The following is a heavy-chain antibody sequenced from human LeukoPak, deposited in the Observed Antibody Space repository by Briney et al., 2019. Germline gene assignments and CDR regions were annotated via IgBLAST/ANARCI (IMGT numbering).Heavy chain of an antibody. V-gene: IGHV3-7*01. CDR1: GFTFSGYG. CDR3: ARDLYGYSSGWYFDY. D-gene: IGHD6-19*01. CDR2: IKQDGSEK. Sequence: AGGSLRLSVAAPGFTFSGYGMTWVGRAPGKGLGWVANIKQDGSEKYYVDSVKGRFTISRDNAKNSLYLQMNSLRAEDTAVYYCARDLYGYSSGWYFDYWGQGTLVTVSS. J-gene: IGHJ4*02.